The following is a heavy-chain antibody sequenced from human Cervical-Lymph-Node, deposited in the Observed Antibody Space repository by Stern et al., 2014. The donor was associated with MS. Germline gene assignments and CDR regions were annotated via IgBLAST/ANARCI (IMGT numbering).Heavy chain of an antibody. CDR1: GGSISSSSYF. J-gene: IGHJ4*02. D-gene: IGHD3-16*01. Sequence: QLQLKESGPGLVKPSETLSLTCTVSGGSISSSSYFWGWIRQPPGKGLEWIGTIYYDGTTYYSPSLRSRLTISVDTSKNQSSLKVSSVTAADTAMYYCVRRRYANYFDYWGQGSLVTVSS. V-gene: IGHV4-39*01. CDR2: IYYDGTT. CDR3: VRRRYANYFDY.